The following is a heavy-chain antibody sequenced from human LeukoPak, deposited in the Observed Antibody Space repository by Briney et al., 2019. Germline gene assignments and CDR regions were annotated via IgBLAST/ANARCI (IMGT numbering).Heavy chain of an antibody. J-gene: IGHJ6*03. CDR1: GFTFSSYG. V-gene: IGHV4-4*07. CDR3: ARAVGSGSFQTYYYYMDV. Sequence: GSLRLSCAASGFTFSSYGMSWIRQPPGKGLEWIGRIYTSGSTNYNPSLKSRVTMSVDTSKNQFSLKLSSVTAADTAVYYCARAVGSGSFQTYYYYMDVWGKGTTVTIS. CDR2: IYTSGST. D-gene: IGHD3-10*01.